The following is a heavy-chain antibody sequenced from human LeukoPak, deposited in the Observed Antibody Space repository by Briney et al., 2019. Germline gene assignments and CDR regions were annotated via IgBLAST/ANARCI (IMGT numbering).Heavy chain of an antibody. D-gene: IGHD5-18*01. J-gene: IGHJ6*03. CDR1: GYTFTSYG. Sequence: ASVKVSCKASGYTFTSYGISWVRQAPGQGLEWMVWMNPNSGNTGYAQKFPGRVTLTRNTSISTAYLAPSRLCYEDRAGYDCARVERTAGYSYGVYYYYYYMDVWGKGTTVTVSS. V-gene: IGHV1-8*02. CDR2: MNPNSGNT. CDR3: ARVERTAGYSYGVYYYYYYMDV.